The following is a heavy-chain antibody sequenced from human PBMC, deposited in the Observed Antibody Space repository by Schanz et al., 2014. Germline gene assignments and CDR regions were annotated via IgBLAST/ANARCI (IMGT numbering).Heavy chain of an antibody. CDR2: INSDGSTT. CDR1: GFTFSSYW. Sequence: VQLVESGGDVVQPGRSLRLSCAASGFTFSSYWMHWVRQAPGKGLVWVSRINSDGSTTIYADSVKGRFTISRDNAKNTLYLQMNSLRAEDTAVYYCVRLPGATGTTSHFDYWGQGTLVTVSS. J-gene: IGHJ4*02. CDR3: VRLPGATGTTSHFDY. V-gene: IGHV3-74*02. D-gene: IGHD1-1*01.